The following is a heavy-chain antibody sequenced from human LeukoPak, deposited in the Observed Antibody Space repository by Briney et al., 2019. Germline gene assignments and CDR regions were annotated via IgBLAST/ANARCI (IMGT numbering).Heavy chain of an antibody. CDR3: ARDLQLEREQSDY. V-gene: IGHV1-2*06. D-gene: IGHD1-1*01. Sequence: GASVKVSCKASGYTFSGYFIHWVRQAAGQGLEWMGRINANSGGTNYAQKFQGRVTMTRDTSISTAYMELSRLRSGDTAVYYCARDLQLEREQSDYWGQGTLVTVSS. CDR2: INANSGGT. CDR1: GYTFSGYF. J-gene: IGHJ4*02.